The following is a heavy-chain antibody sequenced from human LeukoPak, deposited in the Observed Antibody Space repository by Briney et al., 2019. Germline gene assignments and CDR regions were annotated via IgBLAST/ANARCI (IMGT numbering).Heavy chain of an antibody. CDR3: GKGLRYFDWSFDAFDI. D-gene: IGHD3-9*01. J-gene: IGHJ3*02. Sequence: GGSLRLSCAASGFTFSNYGMHWVRQAPGKGLEWVAVIWYDGSNKYYAESVKGRFTISRENSNNYLYLQMTSLRAGDTAVYYCGKGLRYFDWSFDAFDIWGQGTMVTVSS. CDR1: GFTFSNYG. CDR2: IWYDGSNK. V-gene: IGHV3-33*06.